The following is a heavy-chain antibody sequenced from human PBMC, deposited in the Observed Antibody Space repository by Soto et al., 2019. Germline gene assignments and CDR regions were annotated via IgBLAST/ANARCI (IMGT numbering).Heavy chain of an antibody. CDR1: GGTFSSYT. J-gene: IGHJ6*03. Sequence: SVKVSCKASGGTFSSYTISWVRQAPGQGLEWMGRIIPILGIANYAQKFQGRVTITADKSTSTAYMELSSLRSEDTAVYYCASSDFWSGYPTVYYYYYYMDVWGKGTTVTVSS. D-gene: IGHD3-3*01. V-gene: IGHV1-69*02. CDR2: IIPILGIA. CDR3: ASSDFWSGYPTVYYYYYYMDV.